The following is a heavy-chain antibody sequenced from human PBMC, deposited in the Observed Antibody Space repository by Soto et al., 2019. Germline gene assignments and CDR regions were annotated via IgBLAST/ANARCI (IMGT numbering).Heavy chain of an antibody. V-gene: IGHV3-23*01. J-gene: IGHJ4*02. D-gene: IGHD3-22*01. CDR1: GFTFSNQA. Sequence: LSCAASGFTFSNQAMSWVRQAPGKGLEWVSAISGNGGSTYYADSVKGRFTISRDNSKNTLYLQMNSLRVEDTAVYYCASAYYYDSSGYSPGGYWGQGTLVTVSS. CDR3: ASAYYYDSSGYSPGGY. CDR2: ISGNGGST.